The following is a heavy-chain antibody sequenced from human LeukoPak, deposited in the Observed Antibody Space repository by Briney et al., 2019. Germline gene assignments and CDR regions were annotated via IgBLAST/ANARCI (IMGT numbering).Heavy chain of an antibody. D-gene: IGHD6-6*01. J-gene: IGHJ5*02. CDR3: ARDPLPRIAARPGWFDP. CDR1: GYTLTSYG. V-gene: IGHV1-18*01. CDR2: ISAYNGNT. Sequence: ASVKVSCKASGYTLTSYGISWVRQAPGQGLEWMGWISAYNGNTNYAQKLQGRVTMTTDTSTSTAYMELRSLRSDDTAVYYCARDPLPRIAARPGWFDPWGQGTLVTVSS.